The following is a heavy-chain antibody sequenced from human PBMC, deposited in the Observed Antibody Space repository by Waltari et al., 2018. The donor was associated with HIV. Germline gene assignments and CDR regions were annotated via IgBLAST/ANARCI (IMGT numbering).Heavy chain of an antibody. CDR1: GFTFSSHG. Sequence: QVQLVESGGGVVQPGRSMRLSCAASGFTFSSHGMHWVRPAPGKGRRGVAVIWYDGSNKNYGDSGKVRFTISRDNSKNTLYLQMNSLRAEETAVYYCARTYPPLDYYYYGMDVWGQGTTVTVSS. J-gene: IGHJ6*02. CDR3: ARTYPPLDYYYYGMDV. CDR2: IWYDGSNK. V-gene: IGHV3-33*01. D-gene: IGHD2-21*01.